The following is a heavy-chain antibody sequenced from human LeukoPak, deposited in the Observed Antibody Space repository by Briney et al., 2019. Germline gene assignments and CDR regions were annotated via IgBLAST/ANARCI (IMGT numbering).Heavy chain of an antibody. Sequence: GGSLRLSCAASGFTFDDYAMPWVRQAPGKGLEWVSGISWNSGSIGYADSVKGRSTISRDNAKNSLYLQMNSLRAEDTALYYCAKDLGSTFYYFDYWGQGTLVTVSS. CDR1: GFTFDDYA. CDR2: ISWNSGSI. CDR3: AKDLGSTFYYFDY. D-gene: IGHD2/OR15-2a*01. J-gene: IGHJ4*02. V-gene: IGHV3-9*01.